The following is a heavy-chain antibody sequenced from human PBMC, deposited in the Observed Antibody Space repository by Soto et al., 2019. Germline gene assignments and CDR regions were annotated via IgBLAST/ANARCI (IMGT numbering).Heavy chain of an antibody. J-gene: IGHJ5*02. D-gene: IGHD3-16*01. CDR2: VWHDGEKR. Sequence: QVQLVESGGGVVQPGRSLRLSCAVSGFNFHSHAMHWVRQAPGKGLEWVAVVWHDGEKRQYADSVKGRFTIYRDNSNNTLFLQMDGLRAEDTAIYYCVREWACYYDNGHLNWFDPWGQGTLVTVSS. CDR1: GFNFHSHA. CDR3: VREWACYYDNGHLNWFDP. V-gene: IGHV3-33*01.